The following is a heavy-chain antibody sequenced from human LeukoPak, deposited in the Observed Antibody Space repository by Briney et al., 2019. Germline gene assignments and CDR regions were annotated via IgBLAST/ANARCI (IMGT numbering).Heavy chain of an antibody. V-gene: IGHV4-30-4*08. CDR3: ARGGATYDFWSGPYFDY. CDR2: IYYSGST. J-gene: IGHJ4*02. Sequence: PSQTLSLTCTVSGGSISSGDYYWSWIRQPPGKGLEWIGYIYYSGSTYYNPSLKSRVTISVDTSKNQFSLKLSSVTAADTAVYYCARGGATYDFWSGPYFDYWGQGTLVTVSS. CDR1: GGSISSGDYY. D-gene: IGHD3-3*01.